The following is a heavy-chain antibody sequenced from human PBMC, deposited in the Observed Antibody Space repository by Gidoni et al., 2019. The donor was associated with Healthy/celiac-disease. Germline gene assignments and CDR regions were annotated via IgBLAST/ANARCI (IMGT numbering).Heavy chain of an antibody. CDR1: GGSISSYY. V-gene: IGHV4-4*07. J-gene: IGHJ6*02. CDR3: ARELGDGYNYYYGMDV. Sequence: QVQLQDSGPGLVNPSETLSLTCTVPGGSISSYYWSWIRQPAGKGLEWIGRIYTSGSTNYNPSLKSRVTMSVDTSKNQFSLKLSSVTAADTAVYYCARELGDGYNYYYGMDVWGQGTTVTVSS. CDR2: IYTSGST.